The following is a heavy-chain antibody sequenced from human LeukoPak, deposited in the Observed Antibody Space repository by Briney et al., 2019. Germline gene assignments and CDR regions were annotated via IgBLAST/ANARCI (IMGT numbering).Heavy chain of an antibody. J-gene: IGHJ5*02. CDR2: ISAYNGNT. CDR1: GGTFSSYA. V-gene: IGHV1-18*01. D-gene: IGHD2-2*01. CDR3: ARYCSSTSCPGPFRYWFDP. Sequence: ASVNVSCKASGGTFSSYAISWVRQAAGQGLEWMGWISAYNGNTNYAQKLRARVPMTTDTSTSTAYMELRSLRSDDTAVYYCARYCSSTSCPGPFRYWFDPWGQGTLVTVSS.